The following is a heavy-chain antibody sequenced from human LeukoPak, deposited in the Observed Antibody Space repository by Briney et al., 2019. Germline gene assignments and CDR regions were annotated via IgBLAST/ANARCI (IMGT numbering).Heavy chain of an antibody. CDR1: GGSISSGSYY. V-gene: IGHV4-61*02. J-gene: IGHJ4*02. CDR2: IYTSGST. D-gene: IGHD4-17*01. Sequence: PSETLSLTCTVSGGSISSGSYYWSWIRQPAGKGLEWIGRIYTSGSTDYNASLKSRVTMSVDTSKNQLSLKVISVTAADTAVYYCARHSPYYGDYGGFDYWGQGTLVTVSS. CDR3: ARHSPYYGDYGGFDY.